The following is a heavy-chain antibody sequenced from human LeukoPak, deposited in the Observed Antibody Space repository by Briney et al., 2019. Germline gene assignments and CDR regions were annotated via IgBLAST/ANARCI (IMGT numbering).Heavy chain of an antibody. V-gene: IGHV1-46*01. CDR1: GYTFTSYY. CDR2: INPSGGST. CDR3: ASSSTSSLLYYGMDV. D-gene: IGHD2-2*01. Sequence: ASVKVSCKASGYTFTSYYMHWVRQAPGQGLEWMGIINPSGGSTSYAQKFQGRVTITADESTSTAYMELSSLRSEDTAVYYCASSSTSSLLYYGMDVWGQGTTVTVSS. J-gene: IGHJ6*02.